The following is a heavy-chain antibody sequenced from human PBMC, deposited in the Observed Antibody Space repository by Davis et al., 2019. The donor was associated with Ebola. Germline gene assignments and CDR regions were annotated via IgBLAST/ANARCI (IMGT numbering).Heavy chain of an antibody. J-gene: IGHJ4*02. Sequence: GESLKISCAASGFTFSSYGMHWVRQAPGKGLEWVAVIWYDGSNKYYADSVKGRFTISRDNSKNTLYLQMNSLRAEDTAVYYCARETFDSSGYWSFDYWGQGTLVTVSS. D-gene: IGHD3-22*01. CDR1: GFTFSSYG. CDR2: IWYDGSNK. V-gene: IGHV3-33*01. CDR3: ARETFDSSGYWSFDY.